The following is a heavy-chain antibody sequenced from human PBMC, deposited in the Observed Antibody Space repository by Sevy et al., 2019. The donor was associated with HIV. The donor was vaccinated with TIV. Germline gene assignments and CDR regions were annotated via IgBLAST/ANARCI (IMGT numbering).Heavy chain of an antibody. V-gene: IGHV3-21*01. J-gene: IGHJ4*02. D-gene: IGHD3-22*01. CDR2: ISSSSSYI. Sequence: GGSLRLPCAASGFTFSSYSMNWVRQAPGKGLEWVSSISSSSSYIYYADSVKGRFTISRDNAKNSLYLQMNSLRAEDTAVYYCARYYDSSGYYPVDYWGQGTLVTVSS. CDR3: ARYYDSSGYYPVDY. CDR1: GFTFSSYS.